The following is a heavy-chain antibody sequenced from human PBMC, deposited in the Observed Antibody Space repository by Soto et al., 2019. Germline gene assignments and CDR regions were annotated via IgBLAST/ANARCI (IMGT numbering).Heavy chain of an antibody. CDR2: ISYDGSNK. CDR3: AKMLMGYASYYYYGMDA. D-gene: IGHD2-8*01. J-gene: IGHJ6*04. V-gene: IGHV3-30*18. CDR1: GFTFSSYG. Sequence: QVQLVESGGGVVQPGRSLRLSCAASGFTFSSYGMHWVRQAPGKGLEWVAVISYDGSNKYYADSVKGRFTISRDNSKNPLYLQMNSLRAETTAVYNGAKMLMGYASYYYYGMDAWGKGTTVTVSS.